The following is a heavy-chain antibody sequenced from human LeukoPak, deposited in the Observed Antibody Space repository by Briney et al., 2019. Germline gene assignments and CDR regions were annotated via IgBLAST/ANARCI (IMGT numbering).Heavy chain of an antibody. D-gene: IGHD3-10*01. V-gene: IGHV4-39*07. CDR2: IYYSGST. Sequence: ETSETLSLTCTVSGGSISSSSYYWGWIRQPPGKGLEWIGSIYYSGSTYYNPSLKSRVTISVDTSKNQFSLKLSSVTAADTAVYYCARGRSSMVRGYYYYYMDVWGKGTTVTISS. CDR1: GGSISSSSYY. CDR3: ARGRSSMVRGYYYYYMDV. J-gene: IGHJ6*03.